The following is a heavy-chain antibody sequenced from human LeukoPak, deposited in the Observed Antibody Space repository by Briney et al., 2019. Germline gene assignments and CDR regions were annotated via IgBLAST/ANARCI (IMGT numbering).Heavy chain of an antibody. CDR1: GVSISSSRYY. V-gene: IGHV4-39*02. Sequence: SETLSLTCSVSGVSISSSRYYWGWIRQAPGKGLKWIGSFSYSENTHYNPSLKSRVTILVDTSKNHFSLKLSSVTAADTAVYYCARGGLYYGGNPYYWGQGTLVTVSS. D-gene: IGHD4-23*01. CDR3: ARGGLYYGGNPYY. CDR2: FSYSENT. J-gene: IGHJ4*02.